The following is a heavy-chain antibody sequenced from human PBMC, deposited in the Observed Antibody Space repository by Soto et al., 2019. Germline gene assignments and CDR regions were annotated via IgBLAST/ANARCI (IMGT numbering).Heavy chain of an antibody. Sequence: QLQLQESGPGLVKPSETLSLTCTVSGGSISSSSYYWGWIRQPPGKGLEWIGSIYYSGSTYYNPSLKSRVTISVDTSKNQFSLKLSSVTAADTAVYYCASSKPPRGYYDGSGHNDYWGQGTLVTVSS. J-gene: IGHJ4*02. CDR1: GGSISSSSYY. D-gene: IGHD3-22*01. V-gene: IGHV4-39*01. CDR3: ASSKPPRGYYDGSGHNDY. CDR2: IYYSGST.